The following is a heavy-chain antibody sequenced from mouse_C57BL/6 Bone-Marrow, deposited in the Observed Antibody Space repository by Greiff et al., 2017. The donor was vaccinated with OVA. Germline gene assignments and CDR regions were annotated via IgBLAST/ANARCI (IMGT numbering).Heavy chain of an antibody. CDR1: GFNIKDDY. Sequence: VQLQQSGAELVRPGASVKLSCTASGFNIKDDYMHWVKQRPEQGLEWIGWIDPENGDTEYDSKFQGKATITADTSSNTAYLQLRSLTSEDAAVYYCTTYYGSSYGWFAYWGQGTLVTVSA. CDR3: TTYYGSSYGWFAY. J-gene: IGHJ3*01. CDR2: IDPENGDT. V-gene: IGHV14-4*01. D-gene: IGHD1-1*01.